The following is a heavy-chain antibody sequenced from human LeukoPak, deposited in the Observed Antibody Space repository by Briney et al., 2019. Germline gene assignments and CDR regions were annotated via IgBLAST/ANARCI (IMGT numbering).Heavy chain of an antibody. CDR3: ARHAGGYTYFDY. D-gene: IGHD5-12*01. J-gene: IGHJ4*02. V-gene: IGHV4-59*08. Sequence: SETLSLTCTVSGGSISSYYWSWIRQPPGKGLEWIGYIFYSGNTDYNPSLKSRVTISVDTSKNRFSLKLSSVTAADTAVYYCARHAGGYTYFDYWGQGTLVTVSS. CDR2: IFYSGNT. CDR1: GGSISSYY.